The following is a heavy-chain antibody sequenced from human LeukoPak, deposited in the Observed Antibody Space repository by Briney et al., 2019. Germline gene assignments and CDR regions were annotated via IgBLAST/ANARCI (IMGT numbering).Heavy chain of an antibody. CDR2: MNPNSGNT. Sequence: ASVKVSCKASGYTFTSYDINWVRQATGQGLEWMGWMNPNSGNTGYAQKFQGRVTITRNTSISTAYTELSSLRSEDTAVYYCARGAYSQSSYYMDVWGKGTTVTVSS. CDR1: GYTFTSYD. CDR3: ARGAYSQSSYYMDV. J-gene: IGHJ6*03. D-gene: IGHD5-18*01. V-gene: IGHV1-8*03.